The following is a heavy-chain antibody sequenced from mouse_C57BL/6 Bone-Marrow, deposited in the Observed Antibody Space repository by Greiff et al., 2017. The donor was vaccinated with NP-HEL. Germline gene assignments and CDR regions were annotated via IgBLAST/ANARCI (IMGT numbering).Heavy chain of an antibody. CDR1: GYTFTTYP. J-gene: IGHJ2*01. Sequence: VQLQQSGAELVKPGASVKMSCKASGYTFTTYPIEWVKQNHGKSLEWIGNFHPYNDDTEYNEKFKNKATLTVEKSSSTVYLELSRLTSDDSSVYYGARGGNYWYYFYYGGQGTTLTVSS. V-gene: IGHV1-47*01. CDR2: FHPYNDDT. CDR3: ARGGNYWYYFYY. D-gene: IGHD2-1*01.